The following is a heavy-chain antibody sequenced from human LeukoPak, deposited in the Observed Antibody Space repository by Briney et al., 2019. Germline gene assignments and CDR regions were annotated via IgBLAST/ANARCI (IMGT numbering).Heavy chain of an antibody. CDR1: GGSFSGYY. V-gene: IGHV4-34*01. D-gene: IGHD5-18*01. Sequence: SETLSLTCAVYGGSFSGYYWSWIRQPPGNGLEWIGEINHSGSTNYNPSLKSRVTISVDTSKNQFSLKLSSVTAADTAVYYCARRDSPPGKGISTGWIHLRPYYYYYYMDVWGKGTTVTISS. CDR2: INHSGST. J-gene: IGHJ6*03. CDR3: ARRDSPPGKGISTGWIHLRPYYYYYYMDV.